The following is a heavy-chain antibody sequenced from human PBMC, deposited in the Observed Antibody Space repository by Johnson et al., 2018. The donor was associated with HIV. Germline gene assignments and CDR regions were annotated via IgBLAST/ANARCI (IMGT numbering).Heavy chain of an antibody. CDR1: GFTFSSYA. CDR3: ARERNMIVVDDDAFDI. D-gene: IGHD3-22*01. V-gene: IGHV3-30-3*01. J-gene: IGHJ3*02. Sequence: QVQLVESGGGVVQPGRSLRLSCAASGFTFSSYAMHWVRQAPGKGLAWVAVISYDGSNKYYADTGKGRFTSSRDNSKNTLYLQMNSLIAEDTAVYYCARERNMIVVDDDAFDIWGQGTMVTVSS. CDR2: ISYDGSNK.